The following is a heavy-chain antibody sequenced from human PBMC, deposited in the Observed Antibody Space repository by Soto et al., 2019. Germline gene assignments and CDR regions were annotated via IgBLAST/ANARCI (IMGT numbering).Heavy chain of an antibody. Sequence: QLHLVQSGAVVKKPGASVTVSCSASGYPVTAYYMHWVRQAPGRGLEWMGGINPATGAAKYTQTVQGGVTMTRDTATRTVFMELSGLASEDTAVFFWAGGGGVGVAGSAAFDMWGQGTLVTVSS. D-gene: IGHD3-3*01. CDR3: AGGGGVGVAGSAAFDM. CDR2: INPATGAA. J-gene: IGHJ3*02. V-gene: IGHV1-2*02. CDR1: GYPVTAYY.